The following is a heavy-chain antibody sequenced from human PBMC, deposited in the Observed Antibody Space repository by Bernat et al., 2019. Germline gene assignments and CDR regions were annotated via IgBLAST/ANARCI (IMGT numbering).Heavy chain of an antibody. V-gene: IGHV3-7*01. J-gene: IGHJ6*02. Sequence: EVQLVESGGGLVQPGGSLRLSCAASGFTFSNYWMTWVRQAPGKGLEWVANIKQDGSENNYVDSVMGRFTISRDNAWNSLYLQMNSLRAEDTALYYCARDPGITGTIYYYGMDVWGRGTTVTVSS. CDR2: IKQDGSEN. CDR3: ARDPGITGTIYYYGMDV. D-gene: IGHD1-20*01. CDR1: GFTFSNYW.